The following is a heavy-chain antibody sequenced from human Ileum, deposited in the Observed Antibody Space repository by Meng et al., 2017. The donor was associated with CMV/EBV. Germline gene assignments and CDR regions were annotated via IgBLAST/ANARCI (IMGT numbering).Heavy chain of an antibody. J-gene: IGHJ4*02. V-gene: IGHV3-11*04. CDR2: ISSSGSNI. CDR3: ARDRYGDYDFDY. CDR1: GFTFSDYY. Sequence: GESLKISCAASGFTFSDYYMSWIRQAPRKGLEWVSYISSSGSNIYYADSVKGRFTISRDNAKNSLYLQMNSLRAEDTAVYYCARDRYGDYDFDYWGQGTLVTVSS. D-gene: IGHD4-17*01.